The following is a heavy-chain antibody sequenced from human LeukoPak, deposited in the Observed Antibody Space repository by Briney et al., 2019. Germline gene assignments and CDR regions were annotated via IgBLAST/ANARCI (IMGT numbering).Heavy chain of an antibody. CDR2: ISVYNGNT. CDR3: ARGFYGSGTYRYYYFDY. CDR1: GYTFSSYA. Sequence: ASVKVSCKESGYTFSSYAINWVRQAPGQGLEWMEWISVYNGNTNHSQKFQGRVTMTTDTSTSTAYMELRSLRSDDTAVYYCARGFYGSGTYRYYYFDYWGQGTLVTVSS. J-gene: IGHJ4*02. V-gene: IGHV1-18*01. D-gene: IGHD3-10*01.